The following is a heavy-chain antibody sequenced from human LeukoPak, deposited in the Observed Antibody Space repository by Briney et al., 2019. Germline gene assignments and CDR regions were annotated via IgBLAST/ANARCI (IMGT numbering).Heavy chain of an antibody. CDR2: ISGRGDST. V-gene: IGHV3-23*01. CDR3: AKDDSALWFGELSHYFNW. D-gene: IGHD3-10*01. Sequence: GGSLRLSCAASGFEFNIYGMNWVRQAPGKGPEWVSGISGRGDSTSYADSVKGRFIISRDISKNTLYLQMNSLRADDTAVYYCAKDDSALWFGELSHYFNWWGQGTLVTVSS. J-gene: IGHJ4*02. CDR1: GFEFNIYG.